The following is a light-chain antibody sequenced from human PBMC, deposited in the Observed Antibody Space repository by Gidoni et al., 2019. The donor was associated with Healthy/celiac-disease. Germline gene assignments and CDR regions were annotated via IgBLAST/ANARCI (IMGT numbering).Light chain of an antibody. CDR3: QVWDSSSDHLV. CDR1: NIGSKS. Sequence: SYVLTQPPSVSVAPGKTARSTCGGNNIGSKSVHWYQQKPGQAPVLVVHDDSDRPSGIPERFSGSNSGNTATLTISRVEAGDEADYYCQVWDSSSDHLVFGGGTKLTVL. V-gene: IGLV3-21*03. CDR2: DDS. J-gene: IGLJ2*01.